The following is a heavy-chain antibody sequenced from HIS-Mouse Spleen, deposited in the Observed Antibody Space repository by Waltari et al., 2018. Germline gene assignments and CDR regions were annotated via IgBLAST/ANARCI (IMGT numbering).Heavy chain of an antibody. V-gene: IGHV4-39*01. Sequence: QLQLQESGPGLVKPSETLSLTCTVSGGSISSSSYYWGWIRQPPGKGLEWIGSIDYRGRTYYNPSLKSRVTRSVDTSKNQFSLKLSSVTAADTAVYYCARKRTASGWFDPWGQGTLVTVSS. D-gene: IGHD2-21*02. CDR2: IDYRGRT. CDR3: ARKRTASGWFDP. CDR1: GGSISSSSYY. J-gene: IGHJ5*02.